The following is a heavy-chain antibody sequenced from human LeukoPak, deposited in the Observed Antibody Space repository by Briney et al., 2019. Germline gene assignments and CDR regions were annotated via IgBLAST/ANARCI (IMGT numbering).Heavy chain of an antibody. CDR2: ISAYNGNT. CDR1: GYTFTSNG. J-gene: IGHJ4*02. CDR3: AGGGNYYGSGRYQYYFDY. V-gene: IGHV1-18*01. Sequence: ASVKVSCTASGYTFTSNGISWVRQAPGQGLEWMGWISAYNGNTNYAQKFQGRVTMTTDTSTSTAYMELRSLRSDDTAVYYCAGGGNYYGSGRYQYYFDYWGQGTLVTVSS. D-gene: IGHD3-10*01.